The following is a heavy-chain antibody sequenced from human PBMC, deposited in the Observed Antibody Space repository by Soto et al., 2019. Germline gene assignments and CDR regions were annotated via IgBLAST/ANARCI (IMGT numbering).Heavy chain of an antibody. CDR1: GFTFSSYS. J-gene: IGHJ6*02. D-gene: IGHD1-1*01. Sequence: EVQLVESGGGLVQPGGSLRLSCAASGFTFSSYSMNWVRQAPGKGLEWVSYISSSSSTIYYADSVKGRFTISRDNAKNSLYLQMNSLRDEDTAVYYWARETFATHDLGPQGYYYGMDVWGQGTTVTVSS. CDR3: ARETFATHDLGPQGYYYGMDV. V-gene: IGHV3-48*02. CDR2: ISSSSSTI.